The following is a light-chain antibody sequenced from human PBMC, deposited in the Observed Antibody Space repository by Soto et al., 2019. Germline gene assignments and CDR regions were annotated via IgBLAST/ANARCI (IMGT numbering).Light chain of an antibody. CDR3: SSHTSTSRYV. CDR2: DVS. J-gene: IGLJ1*01. Sequence: QSALTQPASVSGSPGQSITLSCTGTSSDVGGNHVSWYQQHPGKAPRLIIYDVSNRPSGISNRFSGSKSDSTASLTISGLQADDEADYYCSSHTSTSRYVFGTGTKLTVL. CDR1: SSDVGGNH. V-gene: IGLV2-14*03.